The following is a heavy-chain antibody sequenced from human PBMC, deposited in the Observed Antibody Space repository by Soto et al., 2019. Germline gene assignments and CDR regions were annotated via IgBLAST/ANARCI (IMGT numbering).Heavy chain of an antibody. CDR2: IWYDGSND. Sequence: PGGPLRLSCAASGFTFSNYGMHWVRQAPGKGLEWVAIIWYDGSNDYYVDSVKGRFTISRDNSKNTLSLQMNSLRAEDTAVYYCARDRWEFQLFYYGLDVWGQGTTVSVSS. J-gene: IGHJ6*02. CDR1: GFTFSNYG. CDR3: ARDRWEFQLFYYGLDV. D-gene: IGHD1-26*01. V-gene: IGHV3-33*01.